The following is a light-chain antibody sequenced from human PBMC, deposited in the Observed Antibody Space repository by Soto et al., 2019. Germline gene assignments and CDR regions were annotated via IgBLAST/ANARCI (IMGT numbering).Light chain of an antibody. V-gene: IGLV2-14*01. CDR3: CSYTSSSRYV. CDR2: DVS. J-gene: IGLJ1*01. Sequence: QSALTQPASVSGSPGQSITISCTGTSSDVGGYKYVSWYQQHPGKAPKFMIYDVSIRPSGVSNRVSGSKSGNTASLTISGLQAEDEADYYCCSYTSSSRYVFGTGTKLTVL. CDR1: SSDVGGYKY.